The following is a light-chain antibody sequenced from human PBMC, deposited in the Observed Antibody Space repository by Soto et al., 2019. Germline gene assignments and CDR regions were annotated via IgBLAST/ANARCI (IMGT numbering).Light chain of an antibody. CDR2: GAS. CDR1: QTMRSSH. CDR3: QQRSNWPPWT. Sequence: EIVLTQSPGTLSLSPGERATLSCRASQTMRSSHLAWYQQKPGQAPRLLIYGASTRTFDVPDRFSGSGSGTNFTLTISRLQPEDFAVYYCQQRSNWPPWTFGQGTKVDIK. V-gene: IGKV3D-20*02. J-gene: IGKJ1*01.